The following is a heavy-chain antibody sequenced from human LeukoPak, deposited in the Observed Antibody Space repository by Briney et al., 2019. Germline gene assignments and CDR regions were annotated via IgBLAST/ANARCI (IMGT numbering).Heavy chain of an antibody. Sequence: SETLSLTCTVSGGSISSYYWSWIRQPPGKGLEWIGYIHYSGSTNYNPSLKSRVTISVDTSKNQFSLKLSSVTAADTAVYYCARAAWAAGGTEYFHHWGQGTLLTVSS. CDR3: ARAAWAAGGTEYFHH. CDR1: GGSISSYY. D-gene: IGHD6-13*01. J-gene: IGHJ1*01. CDR2: IHYSGST. V-gene: IGHV4-59*01.